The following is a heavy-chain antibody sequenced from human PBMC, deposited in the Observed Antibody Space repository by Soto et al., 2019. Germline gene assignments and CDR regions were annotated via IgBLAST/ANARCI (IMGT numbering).Heavy chain of an antibody. CDR3: ARFGIAAHWFDP. V-gene: IGHV1-46*01. Sequence: QVQLVQSGAEVKKPGASVMVSCKASGYTFTSYYMHWVRQAPGLGLEWMGIINPSAGSTSYAQKFQGRVTMTRDTSTSTVYMELSSLRSEDTAVYYCARFGIAAHWFDPWGQGTPVTVSS. D-gene: IGHD6-6*01. CDR2: INPSAGST. CDR1: GYTFTSYY. J-gene: IGHJ5*02.